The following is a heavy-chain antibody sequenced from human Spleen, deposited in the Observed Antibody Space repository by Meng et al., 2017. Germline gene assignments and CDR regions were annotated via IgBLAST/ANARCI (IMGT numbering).Heavy chain of an antibody. Sequence: QVQLGESGPGLVKPSQTLSLTCTVSGGSISSGGYYWSWIRQHPGKGLEWIGHIYYSGSTYYNPSLKSRITISVDTSKNQFSLKLSSVTAADTAVYYCARMNYYDSSGQNWYFDLWGRGTLVTVSS. V-gene: IGHV4-31*03. CDR2: IYYSGST. D-gene: IGHD3-22*01. CDR3: ARMNYYDSSGQNWYFDL. J-gene: IGHJ2*01. CDR1: GGSISSGGYY.